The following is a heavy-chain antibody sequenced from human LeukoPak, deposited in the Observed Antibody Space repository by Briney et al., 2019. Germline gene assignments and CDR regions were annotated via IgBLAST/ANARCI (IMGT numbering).Heavy chain of an antibody. D-gene: IGHD6-6*01. CDR3: ARGLEYSSSPTETDYYYYYMDV. V-gene: IGHV4-59*11. CDR1: GGSIGSHY. J-gene: IGHJ6*03. CDR2: VHYSGST. Sequence: SETLSLTCTVSGGSIGSHYWSWIRQPPGQGLEWIGYVHYSGSTNYNPSLKSRVTISVDTSKNQFSLKLSSVTAADTAVYYCARGLEYSSSPTETDYYYYYMDVWGKGTTVTVSS.